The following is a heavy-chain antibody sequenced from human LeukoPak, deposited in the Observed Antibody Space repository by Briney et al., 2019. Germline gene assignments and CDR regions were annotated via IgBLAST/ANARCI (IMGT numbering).Heavy chain of an antibody. CDR2: IYHSGST. CDR1: GGSISSGGYY. CDR3: ARDWVNGTDY. V-gene: IGHV4-30-2*01. Sequence: PSQALSLTCTVSGGSISSGGYYWSWIRQPPGKGLEWTGYIYHSGSTYYNPSLKSRVTISVDRSKNQFSLKLSSVTAADTAVYYCARDWVNGTDYWGQGTLVTVSS. J-gene: IGHJ4*02. D-gene: IGHD1-1*01.